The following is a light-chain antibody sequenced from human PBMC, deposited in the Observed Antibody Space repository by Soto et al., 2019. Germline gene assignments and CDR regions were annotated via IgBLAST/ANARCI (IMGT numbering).Light chain of an antibody. CDR2: GAS. J-gene: IGKJ4*01. Sequence: EIVLTQSRGTLSLSPGERATLSCRAIQSVSSSYLAWYQQKPGQAPRLLIYGASSRATGIPDRFSGSGSGTDFTLTISRLEPEDFAVYYCQQYGSSPPLTFGGGTKVDIK. CDR3: QQYGSSPPLT. CDR1: QSVSSSY. V-gene: IGKV3-20*01.